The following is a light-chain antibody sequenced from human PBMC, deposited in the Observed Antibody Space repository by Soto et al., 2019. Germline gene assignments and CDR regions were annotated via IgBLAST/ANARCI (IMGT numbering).Light chain of an antibody. CDR2: RSS. V-gene: IGKV3-15*01. Sequence: MTQSPSTLSGSVGDRVTITCRASQTIYSNVAWYQQRPGQPPRLLIYRSSSRATGIPARFSGSGSGTEFTLTINSLQSEDFAVYYCQQYQNLWTFGQGTKVDIK. J-gene: IGKJ1*01. CDR1: QTIYSN. CDR3: QQYQNLWT.